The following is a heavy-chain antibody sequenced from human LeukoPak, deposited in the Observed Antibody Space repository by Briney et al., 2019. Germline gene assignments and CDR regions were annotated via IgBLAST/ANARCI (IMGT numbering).Heavy chain of an antibody. J-gene: IGHJ4*02. CDR2: ISAYNGYT. CDR1: GYTFTNYG. CDR3: ARVHGDRGYYDSSGYYSNFDY. D-gene: IGHD3-22*01. Sequence: PGASVKVSCKASGYTFTNYGISWVRQAPGQGLEWMGWISAYNGYTDYAQKLQFRVTMTTDTSTSTAYMELRSLRSEDTAVYYCARVHGDRGYYDSSGYYSNFDYWGQGTLVTVSS. V-gene: IGHV1-18*01.